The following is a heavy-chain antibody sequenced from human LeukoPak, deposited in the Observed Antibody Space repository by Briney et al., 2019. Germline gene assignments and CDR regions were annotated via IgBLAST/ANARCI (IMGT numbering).Heavy chain of an antibody. V-gene: IGHV4-59*01. Sequence: SETLSLTCTVSGGSISSYYWSWIWQPPGKGLEWIGYIYYSGSTNYNPSLKSRVTISVDTSKNQFSLKLSSVTAADTAVYYCARDSMVRGLDYWGQGTLVTVSS. D-gene: IGHD3-10*01. CDR2: IYYSGST. CDR1: GGSISSYY. J-gene: IGHJ4*02. CDR3: ARDSMVRGLDY.